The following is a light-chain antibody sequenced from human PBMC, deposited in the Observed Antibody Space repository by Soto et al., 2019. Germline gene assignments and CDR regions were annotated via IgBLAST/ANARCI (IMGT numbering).Light chain of an antibody. V-gene: IGKV1-5*03. CDR1: QSISSW. CDR3: QQTDSYPST. J-gene: IGKJ4*01. CDR2: RAS. Sequence: DIQMTQSPSTLSASVVDTVTITCRASQSISSWLAWYQQKPGKAPKVLIYRASKLESGVPSRFSGSGSGTEFTLTISSLQPEDFATYYCQQTDSYPSTFGGGTKVDI.